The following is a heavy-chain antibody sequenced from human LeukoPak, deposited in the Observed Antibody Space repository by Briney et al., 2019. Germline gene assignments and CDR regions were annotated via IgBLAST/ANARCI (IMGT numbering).Heavy chain of an antibody. Sequence: PGGSLRLSCAASGFTFSSFGMHWVRQAPVKGLEWVARISYDGSNKNYRDSVKGRFTISRDNSKNTLYLQMNSLRAEDTAVYYCARDPSSHYGMDVWGQGTAVTVSS. J-gene: IGHJ6*02. CDR3: ARDPSSHYGMDV. CDR2: ISYDGSNK. V-gene: IGHV3-30*03. D-gene: IGHD2-15*01. CDR1: GFTFSSFG.